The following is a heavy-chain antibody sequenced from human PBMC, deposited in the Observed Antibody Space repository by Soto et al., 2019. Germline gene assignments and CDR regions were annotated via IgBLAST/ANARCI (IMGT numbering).Heavy chain of an antibody. CDR2: ISTSIDAT. CDR1: GFAFSNYA. J-gene: IGHJ4*02. V-gene: IGHV3-23*01. D-gene: IGHD6-6*01. CDR3: AKDRTVAARNFDY. Sequence: LRLSCAASGFAFSNYAMHWVRQAPGKGLEWVSSISTSIDATYYADSVKGRFTISRDDSKNTLYLQMNSLRAEDSAVYYCAKDRTVAARNFDYWGQGTQVTVS.